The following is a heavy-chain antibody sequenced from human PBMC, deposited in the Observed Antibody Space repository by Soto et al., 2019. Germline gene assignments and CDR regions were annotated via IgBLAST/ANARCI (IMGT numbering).Heavy chain of an antibody. CDR3: ANQYEGSAAADAFDI. CDR2: ISGSGGIT. Sequence: PGGSLRLSCAASEISFSSFPMHWVRRAPGKALEWVSAISGSGGITYYADSVKGRFTISRENSKNTLYLQMNSLRATDTAVYYSANQYEGSAAADAFDIWGQGTMVTVSS. V-gene: IGHV3-23*01. J-gene: IGHJ3*02. CDR1: EISFSSFP. D-gene: IGHD6-13*01.